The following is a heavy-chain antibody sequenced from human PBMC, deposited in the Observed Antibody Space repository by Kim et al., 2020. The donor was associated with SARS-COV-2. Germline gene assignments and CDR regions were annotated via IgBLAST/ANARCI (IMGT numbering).Heavy chain of an antibody. D-gene: IGHD3-22*01. CDR3: ARENQQGLFTTDNWFDP. CDR1: GGSINSYY. CDR2: IYNSGST. V-gene: IGHV4-59*01. Sequence: SETLSLTCTVSGGSINSYYWSWIRQPPGKGLEWIGNIYNSGSTNYNPSLKSRVTISVDTSKNQFSLKLSSVTAADTAVYYCARENQQGLFTTDNWFDPWGQGTLATVSS. J-gene: IGHJ5*02.